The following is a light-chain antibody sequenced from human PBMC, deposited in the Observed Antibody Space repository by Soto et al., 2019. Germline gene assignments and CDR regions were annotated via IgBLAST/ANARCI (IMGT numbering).Light chain of an antibody. CDR1: TGAVTNGHY. Sequence: QAVVTQEPSLTVSPGGTVTLTCGSSTGAVTNGHYPYWFQQKPGQAPRTLIYDTTNRHSWTPARFSGSLLGGKAALTLSGAQPEDEADYYCCSYAGSNSVEVFGTGTKLTVL. CDR2: DTT. CDR3: CSYAGSNSVEV. J-gene: IGLJ1*01. V-gene: IGLV7-46*01.